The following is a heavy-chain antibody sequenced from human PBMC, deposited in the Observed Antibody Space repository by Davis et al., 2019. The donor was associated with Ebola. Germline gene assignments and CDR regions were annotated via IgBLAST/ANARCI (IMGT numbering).Heavy chain of an antibody. CDR1: GFTFSSYA. CDR2: LSGSGGST. J-gene: IGHJ6*04. D-gene: IGHD3-3*01. CDR3: AKSGLSFGVVKYHYGMDV. Sequence: GESLKIPCAASGFTFSSYAMSWVRQAPGKGLEWVSALSGSGGSTYYADSVKGRFTISRDNSKNTVYLQMNTMRPEDTAVYYCAKSGLSFGVVKYHYGMDVWGKGTTVTVSS. V-gene: IGHV3-23*01.